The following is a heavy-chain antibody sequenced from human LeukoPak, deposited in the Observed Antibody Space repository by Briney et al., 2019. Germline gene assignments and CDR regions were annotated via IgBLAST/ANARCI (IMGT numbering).Heavy chain of an antibody. CDR1: GYTFTGYY. V-gene: IGHV1-2*02. CDR3: ARGAGLRFGDAFDI. D-gene: IGHD5-12*01. Sequence: ASVKVSCKASGYTFTGYYMHWVRQAPGQGLEWMGWINPNSGGTNYAQKFQGRVTMTRDTSISTAYMELSRLRSDDTAVYYCARGAGLRFGDAFDIWGQGTMVTVSS. CDR2: INPNSGGT. J-gene: IGHJ3*02.